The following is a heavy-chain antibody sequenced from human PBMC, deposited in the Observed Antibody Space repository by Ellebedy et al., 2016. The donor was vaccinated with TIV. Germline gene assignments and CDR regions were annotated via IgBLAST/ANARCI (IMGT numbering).Heavy chain of an antibody. CDR1: GRPVSSSSHF. V-gene: IGHV4-61*03. Sequence: MPSETLSLTCTVSGRPVSSSSHFWSWLRQPPGKGLEWLGYIYYSWSANYNPSLKSRMTMSVDPSKNLFSLKLRSVTAADTAVYYCARGGYGGNSGALCYWGQGFLVAVSP. CDR3: ARGGYGGNSGALCY. D-gene: IGHD4-23*01. J-gene: IGHJ4*02. CDR2: IYYSWSA.